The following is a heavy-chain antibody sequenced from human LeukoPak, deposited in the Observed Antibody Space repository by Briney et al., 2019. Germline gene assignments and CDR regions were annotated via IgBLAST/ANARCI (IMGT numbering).Heavy chain of an antibody. D-gene: IGHD4-11*01. CDR1: GFTFSSYA. J-gene: IGHJ6*02. CDR2: ISGSGGST. V-gene: IGHV3-23*01. CDR3: AKLTTVTTIYYYGMDV. Sequence: PGGSLRLSCAASGFTFSSYAMSWVRQAPGKGLEWVSAISGSGGSTYYADSVKGRFTISRDNSKNTLYLQMNSLRAEDTAVYYCAKLTTVTTIYYYGMDVWGQGTTVTVSS.